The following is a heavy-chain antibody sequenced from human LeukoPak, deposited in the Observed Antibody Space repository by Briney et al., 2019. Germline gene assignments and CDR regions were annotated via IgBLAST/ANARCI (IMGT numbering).Heavy chain of an antibody. CDR2: MYCSGST. CDR1: GGSVSSGDYY. D-gene: IGHD1-26*01. Sequence: KTSETLSLTCSVSGGSVSSGDYYWSWIRQPPGKGLEWIGYMYCSGSTYYSPSLKSRVTISVDTSKNQFSLKLSSVTAADTAVYYCVRRMVGAIRPFDYWGQGTLVTVSS. V-gene: IGHV4-30-4*01. CDR3: VRRMVGAIRPFDY. J-gene: IGHJ4*02.